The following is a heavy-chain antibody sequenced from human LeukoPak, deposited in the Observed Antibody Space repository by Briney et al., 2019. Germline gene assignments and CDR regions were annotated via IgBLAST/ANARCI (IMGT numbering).Heavy chain of an antibody. CDR2: IYSGGST. D-gene: IGHD3-22*01. Sequence: GGSLRLSCAASGFTVSSNYMSWVRQAPGKGLEWVSVIYSGGSTYYADSVKGGFTISRDNSKDTLYLQMNSLRAEDTAVYYCARDTVSGRYYDSAEGLDAFDIWGQGTMVTVSS. V-gene: IGHV3-66*01. CDR1: GFTVSSNY. J-gene: IGHJ3*02. CDR3: ARDTVSGRYYDSAEGLDAFDI.